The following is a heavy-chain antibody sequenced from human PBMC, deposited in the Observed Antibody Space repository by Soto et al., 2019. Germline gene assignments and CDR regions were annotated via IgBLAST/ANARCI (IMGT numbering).Heavy chain of an antibody. CDR2: INHSGST. Sequence: QVQLQQWGAGLLKPSETLSLTCAVYGGSFSGYYWSWIRQPPGKGLEWIGEINHSGSTNYNPSLTSRVTISVDTSKNQFSLKLSSVTAADTAVYYCARGGVKGSGIPTGYWGQGTLVTVSS. D-gene: IGHD2-15*01. CDR1: GGSFSGYY. J-gene: IGHJ4*02. CDR3: ARGGVKGSGIPTGY. V-gene: IGHV4-34*01.